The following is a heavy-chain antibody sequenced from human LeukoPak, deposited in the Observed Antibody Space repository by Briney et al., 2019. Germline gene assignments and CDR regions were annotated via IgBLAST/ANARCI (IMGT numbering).Heavy chain of an antibody. CDR2: IIPIFGTA. Sequence: SVKVSCKASGGTFSSYAISWVRQAPGQGLVWMGGIIPIFGTANYAQKFQGRVTITTDESTSTAYMELSSLRSEDTAVYYCAREASYNWNDGHAFDIWGQGTMVTVSS. V-gene: IGHV1-69*05. CDR3: AREASYNWNDGHAFDI. D-gene: IGHD1-1*01. J-gene: IGHJ3*02. CDR1: GGTFSSYA.